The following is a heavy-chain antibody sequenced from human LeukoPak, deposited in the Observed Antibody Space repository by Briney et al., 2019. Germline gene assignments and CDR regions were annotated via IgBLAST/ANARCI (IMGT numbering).Heavy chain of an antibody. D-gene: IGHD3-22*01. CDR1: GVTFSRLA. V-gene: IGHV3-23*01. Sequence: GGSLRLSCAASGVTFSRLAMTWVRQAPGKGLEWVSTISASGPYYADAVRGRFTISRDNSRNTLSLQMDSLRAEDTAVYYCAKDHECDGYPCLDHWGLGTLVTVSS. CDR2: ISASGP. CDR3: AKDHECDGYPCLDH. J-gene: IGHJ4*02.